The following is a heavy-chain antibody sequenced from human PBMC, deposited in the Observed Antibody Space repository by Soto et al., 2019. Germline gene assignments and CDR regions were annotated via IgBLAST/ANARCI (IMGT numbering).Heavy chain of an antibody. V-gene: IGHV1-69*06. CDR3: AREGAYYYDSSDLGVDYFDY. D-gene: IGHD3-22*01. Sequence: QVQLVQSGAEVKKPGSSVKVSCKASGGTFSSYAISWVRQAPGQGLEWMGGIIPIFGTANYAQKFQGRVTITADKSTSTAYMELSSLRSEDTAVYYCAREGAYYYDSSDLGVDYFDYWGQGTLVTVSS. CDR1: GGTFSSYA. CDR2: IIPIFGTA. J-gene: IGHJ4*02.